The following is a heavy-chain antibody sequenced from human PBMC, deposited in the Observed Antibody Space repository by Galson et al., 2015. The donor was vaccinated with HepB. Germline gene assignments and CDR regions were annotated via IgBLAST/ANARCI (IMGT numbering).Heavy chain of an antibody. CDR1: GFTFSGSA. D-gene: IGHD1-20*01. J-gene: IGHJ3*02. Sequence: SLRLSCAASGFTFSGSAMHWVRQASGKGLVWVGRIRSKANSYATAYAASVKGRFTISRDDSKNTAYLQMNSLKTEDTAVYYCTRPQYNWNAYAFDIWGQGTMVTVSS. V-gene: IGHV3-73*01. CDR2: IRSKANSYAT. CDR3: TRPQYNWNAYAFDI.